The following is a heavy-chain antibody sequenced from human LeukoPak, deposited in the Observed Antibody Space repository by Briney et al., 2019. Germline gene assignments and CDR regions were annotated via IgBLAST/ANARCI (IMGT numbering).Heavy chain of an antibody. J-gene: IGHJ4*02. CDR3: ARGGYSYGDFDY. CDR2: INHSGST. D-gene: IGHD5-18*01. Sequence: GSLRLSCAASGFTFDDYGMSWVRQAPGKGLEWIGEINHSGSTNYNPSLKSRVTISVDTSKNQFSLKLSSVTAADTAVYYCARGGYSYGDFDYWGQGTLVTVSS. CDR1: GFTFDDYG. V-gene: IGHV4-34*01.